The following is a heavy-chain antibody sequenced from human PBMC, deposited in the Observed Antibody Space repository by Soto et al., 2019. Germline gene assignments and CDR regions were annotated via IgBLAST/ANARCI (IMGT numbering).Heavy chain of an antibody. CDR2: IYSGGST. CDR3: ARGYSSSLFHWFDP. Sequence: EVQLVESGGGLVQPGGSLRLSCAASGFTVSSNYMSWVRQAPGKGLEWVSVIYSGGSTYYADSVKGRFTISRHNSKNTLYLQMNSLRAEDTAVYYCARGYSSSLFHWFDPWGQGTLVTVSS. D-gene: IGHD6-6*01. V-gene: IGHV3-53*04. CDR1: GFTVSSNY. J-gene: IGHJ5*02.